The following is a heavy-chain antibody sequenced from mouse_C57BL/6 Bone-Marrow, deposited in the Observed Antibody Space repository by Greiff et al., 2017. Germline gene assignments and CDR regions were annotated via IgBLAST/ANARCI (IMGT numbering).Heavy chain of an antibody. V-gene: IGHV5-15*01. J-gene: IGHJ2*01. D-gene: IGHD2-3*01. Sequence: EVQGVESGGGLVQPGGSLKLSCAASGFTFSDYGMAWVRQAPRKGPGWEAFISNLAYSIYYADTVTGRLTISRENAKNTLYLEMSSLRSEDTAMYYCARRGADGYYDYWGQGTTLTVSS. CDR2: ISNLAYSI. CDR1: GFTFSDYG. CDR3: ARRGADGYYDY.